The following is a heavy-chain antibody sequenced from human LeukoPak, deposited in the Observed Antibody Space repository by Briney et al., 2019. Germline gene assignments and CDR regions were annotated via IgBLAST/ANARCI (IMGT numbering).Heavy chain of an antibody. CDR1: GYSFTSYW. D-gene: IGHD6-13*01. V-gene: IGHV5-51*01. Sequence: GESLKISCQGSGYSFTSYWIGWVRQMPGKGLEWMGIIYPSDSEIRYSPSFQGQVTILVDKPINTAYLQWSSLKASDTATYYCTRHVSRTAAATYWGQGTLVTVSS. J-gene: IGHJ4*02. CDR2: IYPSDSEI. CDR3: TRHVSRTAAATY.